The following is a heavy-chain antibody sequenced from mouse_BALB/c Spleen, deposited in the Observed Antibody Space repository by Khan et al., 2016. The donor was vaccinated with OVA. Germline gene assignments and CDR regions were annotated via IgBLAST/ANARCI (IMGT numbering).Heavy chain of an antibody. CDR3: ARSYDGALFAY. D-gene: IGHD1-1*01. V-gene: IGHV1-77*01. Sequence: QVQLQQPGPELVKPGTSVKMSCKASGYTFTDYVISWVKQRTGQGLEWIGEIYPGSGSTYYNGKFKGKATLTADKSSNTAYMQLSSLTSEDSAVYVCARSYDGALFAYWGQGTLVTVSA. CDR2: IYPGSGST. J-gene: IGHJ3*01. CDR1: GYTFTDYV.